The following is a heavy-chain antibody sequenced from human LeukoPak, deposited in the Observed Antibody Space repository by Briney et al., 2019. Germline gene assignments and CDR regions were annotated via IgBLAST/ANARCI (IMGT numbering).Heavy chain of an antibody. Sequence: SETLSLTCTVSGGSISSYYWSWIRQPPGKGLEWIGYIYYSGSTNYNPSLKSRVTISVDTSKNQFSLKLSSVTAADTAVYYCARGTWTPGNDAFDIWGQGTMVTVSS. CDR1: GGSISSYY. D-gene: IGHD3-10*01. J-gene: IGHJ3*02. CDR2: IYYSGST. V-gene: IGHV4-59*01. CDR3: ARGTWTPGNDAFDI.